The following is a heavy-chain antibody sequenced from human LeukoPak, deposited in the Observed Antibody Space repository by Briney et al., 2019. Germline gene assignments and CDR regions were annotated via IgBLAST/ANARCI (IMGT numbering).Heavy chain of an antibody. CDR2: ISYDGSNK. D-gene: IGHD6-19*01. V-gene: IGHV3-30*03. Sequence: GGSLRLSCAASGFTFSSYGMHWVRQAPGKGLEWVAVISYDGSNKYYADSVKGRFTISRDNPKNTLYLQMNSLRAEDTAVYYCATASSGWQYYFDYWGQGTLVTVSS. J-gene: IGHJ4*02. CDR1: GFTFSSYG. CDR3: ATASSGWQYYFDY.